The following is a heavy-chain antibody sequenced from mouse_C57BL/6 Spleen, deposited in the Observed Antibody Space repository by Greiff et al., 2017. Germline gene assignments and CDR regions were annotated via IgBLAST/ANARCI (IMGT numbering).Heavy chain of an antibody. CDR1: GYTFTSYW. V-gene: IGHV1-59*01. CDR3: ARSGYYGSSYGDFDY. J-gene: IGHJ2*01. Sequence: QVHVKQPGAELVRPGTSVKLSCKASGYTFTSYWMHWVKQRPGQGLEWIGVIDPSDSYTNYNQKFKGKATLTVDTSSSTAYMQLSSLTSEDSAVYYCARSGYYGSSYGDFDYWGQGTTLTVSS. CDR2: IDPSDSYT. D-gene: IGHD1-1*01.